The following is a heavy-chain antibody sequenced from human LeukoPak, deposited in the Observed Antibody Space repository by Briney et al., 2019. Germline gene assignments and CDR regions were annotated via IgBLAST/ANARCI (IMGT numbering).Heavy chain of an antibody. J-gene: IGHJ4*02. D-gene: IGHD4-23*01. Sequence: PGRSLRLSCAASGFTFDDYAMHWVRQAPGKGLEWVSGISWNSGSIGYADSVKGRFTISRDNAKNSLYLQMNSLRAEDMALYYCAKDMSPYGGGLFDYWGQGTLVTVSS. V-gene: IGHV3-9*03. CDR2: ISWNSGSI. CDR3: AKDMSPYGGGLFDY. CDR1: GFTFDDYA.